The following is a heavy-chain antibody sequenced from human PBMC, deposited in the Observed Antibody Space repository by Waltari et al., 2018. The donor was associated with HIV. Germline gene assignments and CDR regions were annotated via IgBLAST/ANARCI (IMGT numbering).Heavy chain of an antibody. CDR1: GVPFDTYD. CDR3: AKDLGDYVWGMFTGAHFDS. D-gene: IGHD3-16*01. CDR2: MSGSGDIT. Sequence: EVHLEQSGENLVQPGGSLSLSCASSGVPFDTYDFTWVRQAPGKRLEWVSAMSGSGDITYSAASVKGRFTISRDNSKNTVFLQMRSLRAEDTAVYYCAKDLGDYVWGMFTGAHFDSWGQGTLVTVSS. J-gene: IGHJ5*01. V-gene: IGHV3-23*04.